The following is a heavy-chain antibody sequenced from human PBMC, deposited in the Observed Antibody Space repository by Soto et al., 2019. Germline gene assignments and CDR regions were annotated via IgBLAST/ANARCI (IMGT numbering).Heavy chain of an antibody. CDR3: ARQLTTVTAAWFDP. V-gene: IGHV4-39*01. CDR1: GGSISSSSSY. J-gene: IGHJ5*02. Sequence: QLQLQESGPGLVKPSETLSLTCTVSGGSISSSSSYWGWIRQPPGKGLEWIGSIYYSGNTYYNPSLKSRVTIYLDTSKNQFSLKLTSVTAADTAVYPCARQLTTVTAAWFDPWGQGTLVTVSS. CDR2: IYYSGNT. D-gene: IGHD4-4*01.